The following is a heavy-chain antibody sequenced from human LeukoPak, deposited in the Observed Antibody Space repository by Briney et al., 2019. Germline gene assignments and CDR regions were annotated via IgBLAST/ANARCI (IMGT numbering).Heavy chain of an antibody. CDR3: AKELTLATIGPVSFEY. CDR1: GFTFSIYP. CDR2: ISSSGGAT. V-gene: IGHV3-23*01. J-gene: IGHJ4*02. D-gene: IGHD5-12*01. Sequence: GGSLRLSCAASGFTFSIYPMSWVRQTPGKGLQWVSAISSSGGATYYADSVKGRFTVSRDNSKNTLYLQLNSLRPEDTAVYYCAKELTLATIGPVSFEYWGQGTLVTVSS.